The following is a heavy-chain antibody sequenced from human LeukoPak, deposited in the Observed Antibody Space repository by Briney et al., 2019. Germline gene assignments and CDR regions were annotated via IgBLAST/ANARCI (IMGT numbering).Heavy chain of an antibody. CDR1: GYTFSGYY. V-gene: IGHV1-2*02. Sequence: ASVKVSCKAPGYTFSGYYMHWVRQAPGRGLEWMGWINPNSGGTNYAQKFQGRVTMTRDTSISTANMELSRLRSDDTAVYYCARLPLMLRGVNGAYWGQGTLVTVSS. J-gene: IGHJ4*02. CDR3: ARLPLMLRGVNGAY. D-gene: IGHD3-10*01. CDR2: INPNSGGT.